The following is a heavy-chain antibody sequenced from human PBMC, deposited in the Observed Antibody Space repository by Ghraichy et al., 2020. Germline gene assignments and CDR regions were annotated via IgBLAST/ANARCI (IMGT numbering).Heavy chain of an antibody. CDR2: IDAGNGNT. D-gene: IGHD4-11*01. CDR1: GYTFTSYA. J-gene: IGHJ4*02. CDR3: AKVKLLGSNLGPFDY. V-gene: IGHV1-3*01. Sequence: ASVKVSCKASGYTFTSYAMHWVRQAPGQRLEWMGWIDAGNGNTKYSQKFQGRVTITRDTSASTAYMELSSLRSEDTAVYYCAKVKLLGSNLGPFDYWGQGTLVTVSS.